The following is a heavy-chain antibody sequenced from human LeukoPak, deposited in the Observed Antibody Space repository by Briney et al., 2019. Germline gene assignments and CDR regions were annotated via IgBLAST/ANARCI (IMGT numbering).Heavy chain of an antibody. CDR1: GGSVSTYY. J-gene: IGHJ4*02. Sequence: SETLSLTCTVSGGSVSTYYWSWIRQPPGKGLEWIGYIYYRGSTNYNPSLKSRVTISIDTSKNQFSLKLSSVTAADTAVYYCARQQQLVRVDYWGQGILVTVSS. CDR3: ARQQQLVRVDY. CDR2: IYYRGST. V-gene: IGHV4-59*08. D-gene: IGHD6-13*01.